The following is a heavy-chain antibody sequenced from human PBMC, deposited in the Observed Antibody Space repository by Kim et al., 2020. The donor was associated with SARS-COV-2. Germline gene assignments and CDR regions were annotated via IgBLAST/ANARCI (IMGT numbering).Heavy chain of an antibody. CDR3: ARGITMVRGVSNWFDP. D-gene: IGHD3-10*01. CDR2: IYYSGST. Sequence: SETLSLTCTVSGGSISSYYWSWIRQPPGKGLEWIGYIYYSGSTNYNPSLKSRVTISVDTSKNQFSLKLSSVTAAVTAVYYCARGITMVRGVSNWFDPWGQGTLVTVSS. CDR1: GGSISSYY. J-gene: IGHJ5*02. V-gene: IGHV4-59*01.